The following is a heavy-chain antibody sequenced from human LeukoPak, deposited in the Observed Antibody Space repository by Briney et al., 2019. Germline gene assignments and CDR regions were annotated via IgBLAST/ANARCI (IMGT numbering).Heavy chain of an antibody. CDR3: ARGRGYMYGYDY. CDR2: ISTNGGST. D-gene: IGHD5-18*01. J-gene: IGHJ4*02. CDR1: GFTFSSYA. V-gene: IGHV3-64*01. Sequence: GGSLRLSCSASGFTFSSYAMHWVRQAPGKGLEYVSHISTNGGSTYYAISVKGRFTISRDNSKNTLYLQMGSLRAEDMAVYYCARGRGYMYGYDYWGQGTLVTLSS.